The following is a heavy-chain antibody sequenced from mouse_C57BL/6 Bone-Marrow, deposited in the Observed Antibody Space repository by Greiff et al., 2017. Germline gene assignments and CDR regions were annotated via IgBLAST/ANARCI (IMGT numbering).Heavy chain of an antibody. CDR2: IDPSDSYT. CDR1: GYTFTSYW. V-gene: IGHV1-69*01. Sequence: QVQLQQPGAELVMPGASVKLSCKASGYTFTSYWMHWVKQRPGQGLEWIGEIDPSDSYTNYNQKFKGKSTLTVDKSSSTAYMQLSSLTSDDSAVYYCARNAAYYSNYFYYYAMDYGGQGTSVTVSS. J-gene: IGHJ4*01. D-gene: IGHD2-5*01. CDR3: ARNAAYYSNYFYYYAMDY.